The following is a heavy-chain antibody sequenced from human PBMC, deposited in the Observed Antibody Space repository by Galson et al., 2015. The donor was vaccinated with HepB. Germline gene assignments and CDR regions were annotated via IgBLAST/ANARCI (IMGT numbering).Heavy chain of an antibody. Sequence: SLRLSCAVSGFTLGSNYMTWVRQAPGEGLECVSVIHDDNVAHYADSVKGRFTISRDSSENKVYLQMNTLRADDTAVYFCAKIGYTNYQVQYWGQGTLVTVSS. J-gene: IGHJ4*02. CDR3: AKIGYTNYQVQY. CDR2: IHDDNVA. D-gene: IGHD4-11*01. CDR1: GFTLGSNY. V-gene: IGHV3-53*01.